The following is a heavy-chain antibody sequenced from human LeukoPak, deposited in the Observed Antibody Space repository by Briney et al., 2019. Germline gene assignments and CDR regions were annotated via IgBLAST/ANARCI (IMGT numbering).Heavy chain of an antibody. D-gene: IGHD3-9*01. V-gene: IGHV3-23*01. J-gene: IGHJ3*02. CDR2: ISGSGGST. CDR1: GFTFSSYA. Sequence: GGSLRLSCAASGFTFSSYAMSWVRQAPGKGLEWVSAISGSGGSTYYADSVKGRFTIPRDNSKNTLYLQMNSLRAEDTAVYYCAKDPQYYDILTGPTGDAFDIWGQGTMVTVSS. CDR3: AKDPQYYDILTGPTGDAFDI.